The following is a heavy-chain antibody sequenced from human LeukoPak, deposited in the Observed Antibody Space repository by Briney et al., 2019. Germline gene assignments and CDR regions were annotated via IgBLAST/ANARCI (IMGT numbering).Heavy chain of an antibody. V-gene: IGHV3-11*01. CDR2: NSSSGSNI. CDR3: ARRRDFIDY. CDR1: GFTLSDYY. D-gene: IGHD3/OR15-3a*01. J-gene: IGHJ4*02. Sequence: GGSLRLSCAASGFTLSDYYMSWIRQAPGKGLEWVSYNSSSGSNIYYADSVKGRFAISRDNAKNSLYLQMNSLRAEDTAVYYCARRRDFIDYWGQGTLVTVSS.